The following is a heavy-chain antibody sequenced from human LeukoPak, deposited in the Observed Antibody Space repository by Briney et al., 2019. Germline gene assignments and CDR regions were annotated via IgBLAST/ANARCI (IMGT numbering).Heavy chain of an antibody. CDR2: ISYDGSNK. V-gene: IGHV3-30*04. CDR3: ARSYYGSGNVLGFDP. CDR1: GFTFSSYA. Sequence: GGSLRLSCAASGFTFSSYAMHWVRQAPGKGLEWVAVISYDGSNKYYADSVKGRFTISRDNSKNTLYLQMNSLRAEDTAVYYCARSYYGSGNVLGFDPWGQGTLVTVSS. D-gene: IGHD3-10*01. J-gene: IGHJ5*02.